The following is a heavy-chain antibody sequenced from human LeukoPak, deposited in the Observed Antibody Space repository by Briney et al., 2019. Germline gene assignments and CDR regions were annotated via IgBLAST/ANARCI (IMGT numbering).Heavy chain of an antibody. CDR2: ISATGIT. CDR3: ARGKEMTSISGYYSFDY. Sequence: SETLSLTCDVSSGSISGYYWTWIRQPSGKGLEWIWRISATGITYSNPSLESRVTISLDTSNNQFSLKVTSVIAADTAVYYYARGKEMTSISGYYSFDYWGQGTLLSVSS. V-gene: IGHV4-59*10. J-gene: IGHJ4*02. D-gene: IGHD5-12*01. CDR1: SGSISGYY.